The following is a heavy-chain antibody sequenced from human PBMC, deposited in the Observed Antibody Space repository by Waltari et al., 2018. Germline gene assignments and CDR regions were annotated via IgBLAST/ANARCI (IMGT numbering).Heavy chain of an antibody. Sequence: EVQLVESGGGLVQPGGSLRLSCAASGFTFSSYWMTWVRQAPGKGLEWVAKIKEDGSEIRYVDAVKGRFTSSRDNAKNSLYLQMDSLRVEETAVYYCARKYSSGWTVLNYWGQGTLVTVSS. J-gene: IGHJ4*02. V-gene: IGHV3-7*03. CDR2: IKEDGSEI. CDR3: ARKYSSGWTVLNY. D-gene: IGHD6-19*01. CDR1: GFTFSSYW.